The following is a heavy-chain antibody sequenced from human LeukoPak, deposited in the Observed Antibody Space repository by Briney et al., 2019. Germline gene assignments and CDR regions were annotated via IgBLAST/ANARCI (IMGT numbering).Heavy chain of an antibody. Sequence: ASVKVSCKASGGTFSSYAISWVRQAPGQGLEWMGRIIPILGIANYAQKFQGRVTITADKSTSTAYMELSSLRSEDTAVYYCARDRGYGDYVSYYYGMDVWGQGTTVTVSS. V-gene: IGHV1-69*04. CDR2: IIPILGIA. J-gene: IGHJ6*02. D-gene: IGHD4-17*01. CDR3: ARDRGYGDYVSYYYGMDV. CDR1: GGTFSSYA.